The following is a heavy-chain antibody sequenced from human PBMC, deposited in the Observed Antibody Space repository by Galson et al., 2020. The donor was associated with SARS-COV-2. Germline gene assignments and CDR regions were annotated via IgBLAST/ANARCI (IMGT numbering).Heavy chain of an antibody. V-gene: IGHV4-4*02. D-gene: IGHD3-10*01. CDR2: VHHSGSI. CDR3: AGSVTLVRGLIVPPVLRSYYYGMDV. J-gene: IGHJ6*02. CDR1: GVPINSGNW. Sequence: SETLSLTCAVSGVPINSGNWWTWVRQTPAKGLEWIGEVHHSGSINYNPSITSRLTVSLDKSSNQVHLKLSSVTAADTGVYYCAGSVTLVRGLIVPPVLRSYYYGMDVWGQGTTVIVSS.